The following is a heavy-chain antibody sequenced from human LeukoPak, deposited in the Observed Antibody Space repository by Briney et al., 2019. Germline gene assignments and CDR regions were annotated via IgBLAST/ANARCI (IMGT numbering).Heavy chain of an antibody. CDR2: ISTYDGDA. D-gene: IGHD5-18*01. CDR3: ARAPSGFTYGPGDH. J-gene: IGHJ4*02. V-gene: IGHV1-18*01. CDR1: GYSFTSYG. Sequence: ASVTVSCKASGYSFTSYGITWVRQAPGQGLEWMGWISTYDGDANYAQQLQGRVTMTTDTSTITAYTELRSLRSDDTAVYYCARAPSGFTYGPGDHWGQGTLVTVSS.